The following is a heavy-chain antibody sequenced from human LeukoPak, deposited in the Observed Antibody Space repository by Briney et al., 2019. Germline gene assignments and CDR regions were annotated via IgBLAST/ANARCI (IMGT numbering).Heavy chain of an antibody. CDR2: ISYDGSNK. D-gene: IGHD1-26*01. V-gene: IGHV3-30*18. CDR3: AKESPVVGATTPFDY. CDR1: EFTFSNYD. Sequence: GGSLRLSCAASEFTFSNYDMHWVRQAPGKGLEWVAVISYDGSNKYYADSVKGRFTISRDNSKNTLYLQMNSLRAEDTAVYYCAKESPVVGATTPFDYWGQGTLVTVSS. J-gene: IGHJ4*02.